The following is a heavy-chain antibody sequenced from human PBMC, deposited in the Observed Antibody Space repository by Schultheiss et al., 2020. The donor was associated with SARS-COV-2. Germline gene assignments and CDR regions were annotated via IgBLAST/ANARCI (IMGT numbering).Heavy chain of an antibody. CDR2: IIPIFGTA. J-gene: IGHJ4*02. V-gene: IGHV1-69*06. Sequence: KISCKASGGTFSSYAISWVRQAPGQGLEWMGGIIPIFGTANYAQKFQGRVTITADKSTSTAYMELSSLRSEDTAVYYCARERSSGVYYFDYWGQGTLVTVSS. D-gene: IGHD6-13*01. CDR1: GGTFSSYA. CDR3: ARERSSGVYYFDY.